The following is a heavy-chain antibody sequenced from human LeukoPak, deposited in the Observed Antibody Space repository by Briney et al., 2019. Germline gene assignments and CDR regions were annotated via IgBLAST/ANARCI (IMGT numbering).Heavy chain of an antibody. CDR1: GGCISSSNW. CDR2: IYHSGST. Sequence: TSETLSLTCTVSGGCISSSNWWSRVRQPLRKGLEWSGEIYHSGSTNYNPSLKSRVTISVDTSKNQFSLKLSSVTAADTGVYYCARGLGYYDSSGYYNFDYWVQGTLVTVSS. CDR3: ARGLGYYDSSGYYNFDY. J-gene: IGHJ4*02. D-gene: IGHD3-22*01. V-gene: IGHV4-4*02.